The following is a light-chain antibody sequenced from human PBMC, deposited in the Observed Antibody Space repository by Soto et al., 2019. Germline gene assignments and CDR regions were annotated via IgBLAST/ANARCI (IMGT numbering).Light chain of an antibody. V-gene: IGLV1-44*01. CDR3: ATWDDSLNGPV. Sequence: QSVLTQPPSASGPPGQRVTISCSGSTSNVGSNTMKWYQQLPRSAPKLLIYNNGQRPSGVPDRFSASKSGTSASLAISGLQSEDEADYYCATWDDSLNGPVFGGGTKVTVL. CDR2: NNG. CDR1: TSNVGSNT. J-gene: IGLJ2*01.